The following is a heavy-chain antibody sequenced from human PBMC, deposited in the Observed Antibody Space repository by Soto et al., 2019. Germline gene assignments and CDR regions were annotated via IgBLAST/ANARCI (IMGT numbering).Heavy chain of an antibody. CDR2: IYYSGST. D-gene: IGHD6-19*01. CDR1: GGSISSGGYY. J-gene: IGHJ6*02. Sequence: QVQLQESGPGLVKPSQTLSLTCTVSGGSISSGGYYWSWTRQHPGKGLEWIGYIYYSGSTYYNPALKRRTTTSVDTSKNPFSLKLSSVTAADTAVYYCARDFTDSSGPTLGMGVWAKGPRSPSP. V-gene: IGHV4-31*03. CDR3: ARDFTDSSGPTLGMGV.